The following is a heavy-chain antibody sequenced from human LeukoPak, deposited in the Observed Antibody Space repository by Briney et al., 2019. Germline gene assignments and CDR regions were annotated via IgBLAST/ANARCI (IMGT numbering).Heavy chain of an antibody. CDR3: ARDTGGIDGYRRGYFDY. CDR2: ITSLGTYT. Sequence: GGSLRLSCAASGFSFTNYSMTWLRQAPGKGLEWVSSITSLGTYTYYADSVKGRFTISRDNANNSLYLQMNSLRAEDTAVYYCARDTGGIDGYRRGYFDYWGQGTLVIVSS. J-gene: IGHJ4*02. CDR1: GFSFTNYS. V-gene: IGHV3-21*01. D-gene: IGHD5-24*01.